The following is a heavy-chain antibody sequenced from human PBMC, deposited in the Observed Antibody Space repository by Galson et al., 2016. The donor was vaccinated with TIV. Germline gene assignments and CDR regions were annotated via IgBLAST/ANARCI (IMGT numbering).Heavy chain of an antibody. V-gene: IGHV4-61*01. J-gene: IGHJ3*01. D-gene: IGHD6-19*01. CDR2: IFSSGST. CDR1: GASVSSGNYY. Sequence: SETLSLTCAVSGASVSSGNYYWTWIRQPPGKGLECIGYIFSSGSTKYNPSLKSRVAVSVDTSRNQLSLKLTSVTAADTAVYCCARDSWGSGYNSGWEGFYLWGQGTMVTVSS. CDR3: ARDSWGSGYNSGWEGFYL.